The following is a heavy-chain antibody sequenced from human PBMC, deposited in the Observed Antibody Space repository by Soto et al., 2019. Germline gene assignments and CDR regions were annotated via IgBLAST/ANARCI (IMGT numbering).Heavy chain of an antibody. Sequence: PGXSLRLSCAASGFTFSSYSLNWFRQAPVKGLEWVSSISSSSSYIYYADSVKGRFTISRDNAKNSLYLQMNSLRAEDTAVYYCARVRNGVAGTGYWGQGTLVTVSS. V-gene: IGHV3-21*01. J-gene: IGHJ4*02. CDR1: GFTFSSYS. D-gene: IGHD6-19*01. CDR2: ISSSSSYI. CDR3: ARVRNGVAGTGY.